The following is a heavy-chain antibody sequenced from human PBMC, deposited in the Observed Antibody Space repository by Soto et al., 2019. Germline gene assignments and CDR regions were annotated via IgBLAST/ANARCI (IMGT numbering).Heavy chain of an antibody. Sequence: SVQVSCKASRCTFSRYAIRRVRQAPAQGLEWMGGIIPIFGQANYAQKFQGRVTITADKSTSTAYMELSSLRAEDAAVYDWAARITILGVVIPGRHYSFDIWGQGTMVTVSS. CDR1: RCTFSRYA. V-gene: IGHV1-69*06. CDR3: AARITILGVVIPGRHYSFDI. D-gene: IGHD3-3*01. J-gene: IGHJ3*02. CDR2: IIPIFGQA.